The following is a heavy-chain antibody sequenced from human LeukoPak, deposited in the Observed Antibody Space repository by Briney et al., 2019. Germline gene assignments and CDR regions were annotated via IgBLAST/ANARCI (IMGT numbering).Heavy chain of an antibody. V-gene: IGHV3-23*01. CDR2: ITGCYAGT. D-gene: IGHD3-22*01. CDR1: GLSFSNYA. J-gene: IGHJ4*02. Sequence: GGSLTLSCAASGLSFSNYAMSWVRQAPAKGLEWVSAITGCYAGTFYADSVKGRFTISRDNPKNTLYLQMDSLTADDTAVYYCAKSRAGREVSSGSIDYWGQGTLVTVSS. CDR3: AKSRAGREVSSGSIDY.